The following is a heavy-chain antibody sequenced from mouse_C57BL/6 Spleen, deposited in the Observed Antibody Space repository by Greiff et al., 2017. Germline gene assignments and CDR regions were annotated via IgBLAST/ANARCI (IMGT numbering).Heavy chain of an antibody. CDR3: ACNWEGAFDY. Sequence: QVQLQQSGAELVRPGASVTLSCKASGYTFTDYEMHWVKQTPVHGLEWIGAIDPETGGTAYNQKFKSKATLTVDKPSSTAYMQLSSLTSEDSAVYYCACNWEGAFDYWGQGTTLTVSS. D-gene: IGHD4-1*01. CDR2: IDPETGGT. CDR1: GYTFTDYE. J-gene: IGHJ2*01. V-gene: IGHV1-15*01.